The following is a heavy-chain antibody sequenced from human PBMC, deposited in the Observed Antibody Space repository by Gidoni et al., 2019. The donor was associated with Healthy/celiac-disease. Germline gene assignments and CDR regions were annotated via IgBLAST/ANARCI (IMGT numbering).Heavy chain of an antibody. V-gene: IGHV3-23*01. Sequence: EVQLLESGGGLVQPGGSLRLSCAASGFTFSSYAMSWVRQAPGKGLEWVSAISGSGGSTYYADSEKGWFTISRDNSKNTLYLQMNSRAAETTAVYYCAKVLWQQLLYYYGMDVWGQGTTVTVSS. J-gene: IGHJ6*02. CDR2: ISGSGGST. CDR1: GFTFSSYA. CDR3: AKVLWQQLLYYYGMDV. D-gene: IGHD6-13*01.